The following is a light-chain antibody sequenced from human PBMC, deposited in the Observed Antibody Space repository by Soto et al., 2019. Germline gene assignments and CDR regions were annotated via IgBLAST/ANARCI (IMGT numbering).Light chain of an antibody. Sequence: QSALTQPASVSGSPGQSIPISCSGTTNDIGGYNYVSWYQHHPGKVPKVIIYEVRNRPSGVSNRFSGSKSGNTASLTISGLQAEDEADYYCCSYTVSATLVFVGGTKVTVL. J-gene: IGLJ3*02. V-gene: IGLV2-14*01. CDR2: EVR. CDR1: TNDIGGYNY. CDR3: CSYTVSATLV.